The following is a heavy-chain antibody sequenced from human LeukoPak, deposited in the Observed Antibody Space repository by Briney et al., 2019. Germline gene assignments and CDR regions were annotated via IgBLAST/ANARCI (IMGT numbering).Heavy chain of an antibody. CDR2: VSIRGDIT. V-gene: IGHV3-23*01. CDR3: AKGGWFGQSPSDVFDV. Sequence: PGGSLRLSCEASGFTFASYAMSWVRQAPGKGLEWVSGVSIRGDITNYAASVKGRFTVSRDNSMDTLFLQMNSLRAEDTATYYCAKGGWFGQSPSDVFDVWGQGTMVTVSS. CDR1: GFTFASYA. J-gene: IGHJ3*01. D-gene: IGHD3-10*01.